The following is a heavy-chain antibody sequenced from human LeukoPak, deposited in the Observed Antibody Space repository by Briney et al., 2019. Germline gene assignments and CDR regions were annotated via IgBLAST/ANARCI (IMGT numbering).Heavy chain of an antibody. V-gene: IGHV3-23*01. J-gene: IGHJ4*02. CDR2: ISGSGGST. Sequence: PGGSLRLSCSASGFTFTSSGMSWVRQAPGKGLEWVSAISGSGGSTYYADSVRGRLTISRDNSKNTLYLQMNSLRAEDTAVYYCAKDIGSVIASLDYWGQGTLVTVSS. CDR3: AKDIGSVIASLDY. D-gene: IGHD2-21*01. CDR1: GFTFTSSG.